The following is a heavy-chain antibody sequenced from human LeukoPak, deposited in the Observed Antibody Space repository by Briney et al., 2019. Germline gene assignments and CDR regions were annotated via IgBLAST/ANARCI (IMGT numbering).Heavy chain of an antibody. D-gene: IGHD7-27*01. CDR1: GGSISSYY. Sequence: SETLSLTCTVSGGSISSYYWSWIRQPPGKGLEWIGYIYYGGSTNYNPSLKSRVTISVDTSKNQFSLKLSSVTAADTAVYYCAREFNWGVAFDIWGQGTMVTVSS. V-gene: IGHV4-59*01. J-gene: IGHJ3*02. CDR3: AREFNWGVAFDI. CDR2: IYYGGST.